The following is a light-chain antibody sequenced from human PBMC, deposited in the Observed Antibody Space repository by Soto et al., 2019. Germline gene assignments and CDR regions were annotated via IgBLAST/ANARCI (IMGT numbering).Light chain of an antibody. J-gene: IGLJ1*01. V-gene: IGLV2-14*01. CDR2: EVS. CDR3: SSYTSSSTLDYV. CDR1: SSDVGGYNY. Sequence: QSVLTQPASVSGSPGQSITISCTGTSSDVGGYNYVSWYQQHPGKAPKLMIYEVSYRPSGVSNRFSGSKSGNTASLTITGLQAEDEAEYYCSSYTSSSTLDYVFGTGTKLTVL.